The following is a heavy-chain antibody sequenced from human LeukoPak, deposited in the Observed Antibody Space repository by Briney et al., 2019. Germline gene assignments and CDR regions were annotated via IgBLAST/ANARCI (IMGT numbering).Heavy chain of an antibody. CDR2: ISWNSGSI. J-gene: IGHJ3*02. CDR3: AKGSVVVAARGAFDI. D-gene: IGHD2-15*01. CDR1: GFTFDDYA. Sequence: PGGSLRLSCAASGFTFDDYAMHWVRQAPGKGLEWVSGISWNSGSIGYADSVRGRFTISRDNAKNSLYLHMNSLRAEDMALYYCAKGSVVVAARGAFDIWGQGTMVTVSS. V-gene: IGHV3-9*03.